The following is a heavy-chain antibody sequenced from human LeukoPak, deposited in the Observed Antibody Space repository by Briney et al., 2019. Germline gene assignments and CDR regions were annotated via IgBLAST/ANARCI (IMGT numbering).Heavy chain of an antibody. CDR1: GFTFSSHA. Sequence: GGSLRLSCAASGFTFSSHAMSWVRQAPGKGLEWVSAINGSGSSTYYADSVKGRVSISRDNSKNTLYLQMNSLRVEDTALYYCARDFWDDFEYFDLWGCGTLVTVSS. CDR2: INGSGSST. J-gene: IGHJ2*01. D-gene: IGHD3-3*01. V-gene: IGHV3-23*01. CDR3: ARDFWDDFEYFDL.